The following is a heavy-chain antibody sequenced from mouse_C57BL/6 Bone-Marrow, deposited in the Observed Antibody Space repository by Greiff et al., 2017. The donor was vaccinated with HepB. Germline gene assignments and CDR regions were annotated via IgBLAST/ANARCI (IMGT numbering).Heavy chain of an antibody. Sequence: VQLQQSGPELVKPGASVKMSCKASGYTFTDYNMHWVKQSHGKSLEWIGYINPNNGGTSYNQKFKGKATLTVNKASSTAYMELRSLTSEDSAVYYCARERLTCYYYAMDYWGQGTSVTVSS. D-gene: IGHD2-4*01. J-gene: IGHJ4*01. CDR1: GYTFTDYN. V-gene: IGHV1-22*01. CDR2: INPNNGGT. CDR3: ARERLTCYYYAMDY.